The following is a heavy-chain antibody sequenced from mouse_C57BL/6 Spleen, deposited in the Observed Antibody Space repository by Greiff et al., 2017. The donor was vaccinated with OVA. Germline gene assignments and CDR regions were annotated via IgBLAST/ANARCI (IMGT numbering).Heavy chain of an antibody. J-gene: IGHJ1*03. CDR3: ARDRYYYGSSSSYWYFDV. D-gene: IGHD1-1*01. Sequence: EVQLVESEGGLVQPGRSMKLSCTASGFTFSDYYMAWVRQVPEKGLEWVANINYDGSSTYYLDSLKSRFIISRDNAKNILYLQMSSLKSEDTATYYCARDRYYYGSSSSYWYFDVWGTGTTVTVSS. CDR1: GFTFSDYY. V-gene: IGHV5-16*01. CDR2: INYDGSST.